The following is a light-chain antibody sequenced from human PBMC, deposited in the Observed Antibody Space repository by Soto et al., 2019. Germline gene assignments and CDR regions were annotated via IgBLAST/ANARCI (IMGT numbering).Light chain of an antibody. V-gene: IGLV2-23*01. CDR3: CSYADRATSHVV. Sequence: QSVLTQPASVSGSPGQSITVSCTGTSSDVGSYNLVSWYQQYPGKAPKLMIYEDNQRPSGVSYRVSGSKSGNTASLTISGLQAEDEADYCCCSYADRATSHVVFGGGTKLTVL. CDR2: EDN. J-gene: IGLJ2*01. CDR1: SSDVGSYNL.